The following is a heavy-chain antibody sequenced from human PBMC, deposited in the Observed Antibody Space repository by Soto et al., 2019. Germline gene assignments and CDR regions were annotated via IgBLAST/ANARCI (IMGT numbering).Heavy chain of an antibody. CDR2: ISNNGGST. V-gene: IGHV3-23*01. J-gene: IGHJ4*02. CDR1: GFIFSSFA. D-gene: IGHD6-19*01. CDR3: AKDPDISGWYQTDLDY. Sequence: GGSLRLSCAASGFIFSSFAMSWVRQAPGKGLEWVSTISNNGGSTYSADSVKGRFTISRDNSKNTLYLQMNSLRAEDTAVYYCAKDPDISGWYQTDLDYWGQGTLVTV.